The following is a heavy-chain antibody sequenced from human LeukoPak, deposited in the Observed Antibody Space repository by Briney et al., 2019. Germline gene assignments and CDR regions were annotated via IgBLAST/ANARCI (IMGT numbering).Heavy chain of an antibody. J-gene: IGHJ4*02. Sequence: GGSLRLSCVASGFTFSSYWMHWVRQAPGKGLEWVSSVSNSGDYIHYADSVKGRFTISRDNSKNSLYLQMNSLRAEDTAVYYCARALIGYYFDYWGQGTLVTVSS. CDR3: ARALIGYYFDY. CDR2: VSNSGDYI. D-gene: IGHD2-8*01. CDR1: GFTFSSYW. V-gene: IGHV3-21*06.